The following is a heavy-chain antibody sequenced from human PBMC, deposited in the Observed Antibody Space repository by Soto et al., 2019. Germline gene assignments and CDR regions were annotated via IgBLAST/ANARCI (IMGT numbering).Heavy chain of an antibody. D-gene: IGHD2-21*02. CDR2: INHSGIT. Sequence: PSETQSHTSAVYGGSFSGYYWSWIRQPPGKGLEWIGEINHSGITNYNPSLKSRVTISVDTSKNQFSLKLSSVTAADTAVYYCARGPLAYCGGDCYSGAFDIWGQGTMVTVSS. V-gene: IGHV4-34*01. CDR1: GGSFSGYY. CDR3: ARGPLAYCGGDCYSGAFDI. J-gene: IGHJ3*02.